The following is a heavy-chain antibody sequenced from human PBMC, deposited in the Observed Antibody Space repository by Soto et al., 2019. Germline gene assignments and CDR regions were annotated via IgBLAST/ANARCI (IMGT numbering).Heavy chain of an antibody. V-gene: IGHV3-33*08. J-gene: IGHJ4*02. CDR3: ARVLSTVTTALDY. Sequence: GGSLRLSCSASGCTFSSYGMHWVRQAPGKGLEWVAVIWYDGSNKYYADSVKGRFTISRDNSKNTLYLQMNSLRAEDTAVYYCARVLSTVTTALDYWGQGTLVTVSS. CDR2: IWYDGSNK. CDR1: GCTFSSYG. D-gene: IGHD4-4*01.